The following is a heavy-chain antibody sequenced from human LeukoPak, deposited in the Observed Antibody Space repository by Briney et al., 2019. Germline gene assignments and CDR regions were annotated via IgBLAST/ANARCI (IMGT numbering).Heavy chain of an antibody. CDR3: ARDSGSYWTLFDY. CDR1: GGTFSSYA. Sequence: ASVKVSCKASGGTFSSYAISWVRQAPGQGLEWMGIINPSGGSTSYAQKFQGRVTMTRDTSTSTVYMELSSLRSEDTAVYYCARDSGSYWTLFDYWGQGTLVTVSS. CDR2: INPSGGST. D-gene: IGHD1-26*01. J-gene: IGHJ4*02. V-gene: IGHV1-46*01.